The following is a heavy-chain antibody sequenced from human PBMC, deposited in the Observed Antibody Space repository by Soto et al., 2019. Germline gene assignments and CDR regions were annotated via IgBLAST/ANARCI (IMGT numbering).Heavy chain of an antibody. J-gene: IGHJ6*03. CDR2: ISSSGSTI. V-gene: IGHV3-11*01. CDR1: GFTFSDYY. CDR3: ARVATVTTITEAADYYYYYMDV. D-gene: IGHD4-17*01. Sequence: GGSLRLSCAASGFTFSDYYMSWIRQAPGKGLEWVSYISSSGSTIYYADSVKGRFTISRDNAKNSLYLQMNSLRAEDTAVYYCARVATVTTITEAADYYYYYMDVWGKGTTVTVSS.